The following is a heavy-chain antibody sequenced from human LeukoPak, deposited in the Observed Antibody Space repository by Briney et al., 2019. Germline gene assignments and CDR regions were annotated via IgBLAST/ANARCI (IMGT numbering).Heavy chain of an antibody. CDR3: ARDRRQLERRLYYYYGMDV. Sequence: GASVKVSCKASGGTFSSYAISWVRQAPGQGLEWMGGIIPIFGTANYAQKFQGRVTITADKSTSTAYMELSSLRSEDTAVYYFARDRRQLERRLYYYYGMDVWGKGTTVTVSS. D-gene: IGHD1-1*01. CDR2: IIPIFGTA. V-gene: IGHV1-69*06. CDR1: GGTFSSYA. J-gene: IGHJ6*04.